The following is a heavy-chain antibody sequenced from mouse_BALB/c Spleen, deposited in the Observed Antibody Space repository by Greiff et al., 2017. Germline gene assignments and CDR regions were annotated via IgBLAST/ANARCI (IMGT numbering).Heavy chain of an antibody. CDR2: INPSNGGT. CDR3: TRQGYYGSFAY. J-gene: IGHJ3*01. CDR1: GYTFTSYY. V-gene: IGHV1S81*02. D-gene: IGHD2-2*01. Sequence: QVQLQQSGAELVKPGASVKLSCKASGYTFTSYYMYWVKQRPGQGLEWIGEINPSNGGTNFNEKFKSKATLTVDKSSSTAYMQLSSLTSEDSAVYYCTRQGYYGSFAYWGQGTLVTVSA.